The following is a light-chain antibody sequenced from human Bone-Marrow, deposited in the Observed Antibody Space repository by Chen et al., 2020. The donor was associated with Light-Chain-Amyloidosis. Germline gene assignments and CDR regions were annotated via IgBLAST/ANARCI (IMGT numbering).Light chain of an antibody. CDR1: QSVSSN. CDR2: GAS. V-gene: IGKV3-15*01. J-gene: IGKJ5*01. Sequence: EIVMTQSPATLSVSPGERATLSCRASQSVSSNLAWYQHKPGQAPRLLVYGASARGTGIPARFSGRGSGTEFTLTITSLQSEDFAVYYCQQYKNWPSITLGQGTRLEIK. CDR3: QQYKNWPSIT.